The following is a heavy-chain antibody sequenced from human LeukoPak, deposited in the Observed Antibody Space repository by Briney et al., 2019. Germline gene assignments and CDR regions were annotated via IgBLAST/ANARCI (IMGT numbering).Heavy chain of an antibody. J-gene: IGHJ6*03. CDR2: IYYSGST. V-gene: IGHV4-59*01. CDR3: ARGLWSGELLSPYYYYYMDV. D-gene: IGHD3-10*01. CDR1: GGSISSYY. Sequence: SETLSLTCTVSGGSISSYYWSWIRQPPGKGLEWIGYIYYSGSTNYNPSLKSRVTISVDTSKNQFSLKLSSVTAADTAVYYCARGLWSGELLSPYYYYYMDVWGKGTTVTVSS.